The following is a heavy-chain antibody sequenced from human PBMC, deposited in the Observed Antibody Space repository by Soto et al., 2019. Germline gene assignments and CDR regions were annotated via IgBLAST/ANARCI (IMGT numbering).Heavy chain of an antibody. J-gene: IGHJ4*02. CDR3: ARSPLIWYSSGWYGYFEY. Sequence: GGSLRLSCAASGFTFSSYWMHWVRQAPGKGLVWVSRINSDGSSTSYADSVNGRFTISRDNAKNTLYLQMNSLRAEDTAVYYCARSPLIWYSSGWYGYFEYWCQGTLVTVYS. CDR2: INSDGSST. CDR1: GFTFSSYW. V-gene: IGHV3-74*01. D-gene: IGHD6-19*01.